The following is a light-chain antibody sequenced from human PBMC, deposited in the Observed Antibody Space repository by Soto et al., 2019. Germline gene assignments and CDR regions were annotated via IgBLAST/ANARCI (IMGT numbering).Light chain of an antibody. CDR2: GNG. J-gene: IGLJ1*01. CDR3: QSYDKRLNDYV. V-gene: IGLV1-40*01. CDR1: SSSIGAGYE. Sequence: HPPSVAGAPGQWVAIACSGTSSSIGAGYEVHWYHQLPGTAPKLVVSGNGNRPSGVPGRLSASKSGTSASLAITGLQAEDEGHYYCQSYDKRLNDYVFGTGTKVTVL.